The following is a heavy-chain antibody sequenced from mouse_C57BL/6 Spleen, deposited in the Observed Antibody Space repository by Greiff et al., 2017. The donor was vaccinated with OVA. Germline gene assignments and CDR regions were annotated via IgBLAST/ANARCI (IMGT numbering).Heavy chain of an antibody. Sequence: DVKLVESGGGLVKPGGSLKLSCAASGFTFSDYGMHWVRQAPEKGLEWVAYISSGSSTIYYADTVKGRFTISRDNAKNTLFLQMTSLRSEDTAMYYCATNWDGYFDYWGQGTTLTVSS. CDR1: GFTFSDYG. V-gene: IGHV5-17*01. CDR3: ATNWDGYFDY. CDR2: ISSGSSTI. D-gene: IGHD4-1*01. J-gene: IGHJ2*01.